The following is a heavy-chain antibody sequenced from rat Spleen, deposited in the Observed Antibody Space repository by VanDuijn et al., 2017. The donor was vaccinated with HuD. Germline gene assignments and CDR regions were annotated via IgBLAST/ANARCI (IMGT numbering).Heavy chain of an antibody. D-gene: IGHD1-7*01. Sequence: EVQLVESDGGLVQPGRSLKLSCAASGFTFSDYYMAWVRQAPTKGLEWVATISYDGSSTYYRDSGKGRFTNSRDNAKSTLYLQMDSLRSEDTATYYWARHDPYYGYDWGQGVMVTVSS. CDR2: ISYDGSST. V-gene: IGHV5-29*01. CDR1: GFTFSDYY. J-gene: IGHJ2*01. CDR3: ARHDPYYGYD.